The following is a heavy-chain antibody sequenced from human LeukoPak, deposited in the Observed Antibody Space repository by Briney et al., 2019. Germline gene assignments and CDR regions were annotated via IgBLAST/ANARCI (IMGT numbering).Heavy chain of an antibody. CDR3: ARDVFSWNAFEI. CDR2: ISDSGGST. J-gene: IGHJ3*02. V-gene: IGHV3-23*01. CDR1: GFTFSSFA. D-gene: IGHD2/OR15-2a*01. Sequence: PGGSLRLSCAASGFTFSSFAVSWVRQAPGKGLEWVSGISDSGGSTYYADSVKGRFTISRDNAKNLLYLQMKSLRAEDSAVYYCARDVFSWNAFEIWGQGAMVTVSS.